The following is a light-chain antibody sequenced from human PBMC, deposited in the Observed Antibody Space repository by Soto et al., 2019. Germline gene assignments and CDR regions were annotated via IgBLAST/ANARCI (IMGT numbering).Light chain of an antibody. Sequence: IHLTESPSSLPASVGDGVTITCQASQDITNYLNWYQQKPGSAPRLLLYDASSLETGVPSRFSGSGSGTDFTLTISSLQPEDVATYYCQHYDHLPITFGQRTRLEIK. CDR2: DAS. CDR3: QHYDHLPIT. V-gene: IGKV1-33*01. CDR1: QDITNY. J-gene: IGKJ5*01.